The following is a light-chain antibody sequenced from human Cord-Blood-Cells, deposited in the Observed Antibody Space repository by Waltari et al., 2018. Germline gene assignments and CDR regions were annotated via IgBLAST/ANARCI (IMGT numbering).Light chain of an antibody. Sequence: DIQLTQYPSSLSASVGDRVTITCRASQSISSYLNWYQQKQEKAPKLLIYAASSLQSGVPSRFSGSGSGTDFTLTISSLQPEDFATYYCQQSYSTPRAFGQGTKVEIK. CDR3: QQSYSTPRA. J-gene: IGKJ1*01. V-gene: IGKV1-39*01. CDR1: QSISSY. CDR2: AAS.